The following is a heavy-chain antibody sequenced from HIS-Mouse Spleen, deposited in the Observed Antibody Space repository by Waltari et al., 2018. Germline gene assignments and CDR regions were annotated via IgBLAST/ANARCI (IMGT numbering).Heavy chain of an antibody. J-gene: IGHJ2*01. D-gene: IGHD6-13*01. Sequence: QLQLQESGPGLVKPSETLSLTCTVSGGSISSSSYYWGWIRQPPGKGLEWIGRIYYSGGPYDNPSPKRRVTISVDTSKNQFSPKLSSVTAADTAVYYCAREIPYSSSWYDWYFDLWGRGTLVTVSS. CDR2: IYYSGGP. CDR3: AREIPYSSSWYDWYFDL. V-gene: IGHV4-39*07. CDR1: GGSISSSSYY.